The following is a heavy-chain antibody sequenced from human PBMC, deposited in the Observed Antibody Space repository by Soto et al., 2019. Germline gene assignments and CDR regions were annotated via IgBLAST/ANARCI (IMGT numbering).Heavy chain of an antibody. V-gene: IGHV4-34*01. CDR2: INDSGNI. CDR3: ARGLILWFGELSRRGGYYYYVDG. Sequence: QVQLQQWGAGLLKPSETLSLTCAVYGGSFSGYQWTWIRQTPGKGLEWIGEINDSGNINYNPSLKSRVTIFLDTPKKQISLKLSSVTAADTAVYFCARGLILWFGELSRRGGYYYYVDGWGKGTTVTVSS. J-gene: IGHJ6*03. D-gene: IGHD3-10*01. CDR1: GGSFSGYQ.